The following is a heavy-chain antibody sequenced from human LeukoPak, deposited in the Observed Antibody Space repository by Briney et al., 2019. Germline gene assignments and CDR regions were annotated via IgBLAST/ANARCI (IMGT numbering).Heavy chain of an antibody. J-gene: IGHJ4*02. Sequence: GGSLRLSCGVSGFTFSSYGMHWVRQAPGKGLEWVAIISYDGSNKYYVDSVKGRFTISRDNSKNTVYLQMNSLRAEDTAVYYCARDRAYTYGFAYYFADWGQGTLVTVSS. V-gene: IGHV3-33*05. CDR3: ARDRAYTYGFAYYFAD. D-gene: IGHD5-18*01. CDR2: ISYDGSNK. CDR1: GFTFSSYG.